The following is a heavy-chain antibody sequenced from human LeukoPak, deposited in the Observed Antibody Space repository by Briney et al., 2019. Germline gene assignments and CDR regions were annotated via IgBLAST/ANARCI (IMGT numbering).Heavy chain of an antibody. CDR3: ARASSHYYDSSGERVDAFDI. Sequence: QPGGSLRLSCAASGFTFSSYAMHWVRQAPGKGLEWVAVISYDGSNKYYADPVKGRFTISRDNSKNTLYLQMNSLRAEDTAVYYCARASSHYYDSSGERVDAFDIWGQGTMVTVSS. D-gene: IGHD3-22*01. V-gene: IGHV3-30-3*01. CDR1: GFTFSSYA. CDR2: ISYDGSNK. J-gene: IGHJ3*02.